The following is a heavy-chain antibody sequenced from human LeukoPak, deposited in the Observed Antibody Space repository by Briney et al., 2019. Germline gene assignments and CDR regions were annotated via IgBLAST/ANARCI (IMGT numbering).Heavy chain of an antibody. CDR1: GFTVSSNY. CDR2: IYSGGNT. V-gene: IGHV3-53*01. J-gene: IGHJ4*02. Sequence: GGSLRLSCAASGFTVSSNYMTWVRQAPGKGLECVSVIYSGGNTYHADSVKGRFTISRDNSKNTLYLQMNSLRAEDTAVYYCASRLRGDCSSTTCPGLGYWGQGTLVTVSS. D-gene: IGHD2-2*01. CDR3: ASRLRGDCSSTTCPGLGY.